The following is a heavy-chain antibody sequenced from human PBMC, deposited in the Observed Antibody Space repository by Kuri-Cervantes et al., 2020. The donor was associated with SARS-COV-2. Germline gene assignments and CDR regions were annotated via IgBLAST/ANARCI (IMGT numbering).Heavy chain of an antibody. Sequence: ASVKVSCKASGYTFSGYYMHWVRQAPGQGLEWMGRINPNNGGTNYAQKFQGRVTMTRDTSISTAYMELSSLRSDDTAVYYCARGAVGATSLGAFDIWGQGTRVT. CDR3: ARGAVGATSLGAFDI. CDR1: GYTFSGYY. D-gene: IGHD1-26*01. V-gene: IGHV1-2*06. J-gene: IGHJ3*02. CDR2: INPNNGGT.